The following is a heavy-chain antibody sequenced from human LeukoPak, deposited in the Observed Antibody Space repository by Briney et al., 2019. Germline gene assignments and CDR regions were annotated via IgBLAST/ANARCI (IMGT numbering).Heavy chain of an antibody. CDR2: INHSGST. CDR3: ARNAGSSSWYGY. D-gene: IGHD6-13*01. Sequence: SDTLSLTCAVYGGSFSGYYWSWIRQPPGKGLEWIGEINHSGSTNYNPSLKSRVTISVDTSKNQFSLKLSSVTAADTAVYYCARNAGSSSWYGYWGQGTLVTVSS. J-gene: IGHJ4*02. CDR1: GGSFSGYY. V-gene: IGHV4-34*01.